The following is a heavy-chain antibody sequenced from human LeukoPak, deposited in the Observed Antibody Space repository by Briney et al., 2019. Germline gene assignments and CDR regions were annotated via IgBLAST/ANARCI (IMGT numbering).Heavy chain of an antibody. CDR3: ARSKWGRFPCAGDCYSDY. CDR2: INPSGGST. V-gene: IGHV1-46*01. Sequence: APVKVSCKASGYTFTNYYMHWVRQAPGQGLEWMGIINPSGGSTSYAQKFQGRVTMTRDTSTSTVYMELSSLRSEDTAVYYCARSKWGRFPCAGDCYSDYWGQGTLVTVSS. CDR1: GYTFTNYY. D-gene: IGHD2-21*02. J-gene: IGHJ4*02.